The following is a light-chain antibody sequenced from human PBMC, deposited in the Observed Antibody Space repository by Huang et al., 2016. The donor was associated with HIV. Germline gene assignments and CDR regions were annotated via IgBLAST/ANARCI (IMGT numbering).Light chain of an antibody. CDR1: QSVSSN. CDR2: GAS. V-gene: IGKV3-15*01. CDR3: QQYNKWPPVT. J-gene: IGKJ5*01. Sequence: ERVMTQSPAALSMSLGERATLSCRASQSVSSNVAWYQQKPGQAPRLLIYGASTRATGIPVRFSGSGCETEFTLTISSLQSEDSAVYYCQQYNKWPPVTFGQGTRLDIK.